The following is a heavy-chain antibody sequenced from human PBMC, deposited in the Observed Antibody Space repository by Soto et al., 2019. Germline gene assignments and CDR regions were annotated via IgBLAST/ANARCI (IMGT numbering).Heavy chain of an antibody. V-gene: IGHV4-59*01. Sequence: SETLSLTCNVSGSSISSYYWSLIRQPTGKGLEGIWYVYYTGSTLYNPSLKSRLTISVDMSKKEFSLRLSSVIAADTAVYYCERKRISESCIDSWCRGTPVTVS. CDR2: VYYTGST. J-gene: IGHJ5*01. CDR1: GSSISSYY. D-gene: IGHD2-8*01. CDR3: ERKRISESCIDS.